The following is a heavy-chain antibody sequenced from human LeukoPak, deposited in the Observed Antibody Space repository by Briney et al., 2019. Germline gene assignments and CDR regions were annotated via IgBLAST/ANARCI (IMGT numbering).Heavy chain of an antibody. CDR1: GFTISSYT. V-gene: IGHV3-21*01. Sequence: GSLRLSCAAFGFTISSYTMNWVRQAPGQGLDWFSFISSRGSFIYYADSVTGRFTISRDNAKNSLYLKMNSLRAEDTAVYYCVKDLMSSTGYERYYYYGMDVWGKGTTVTVSS. J-gene: IGHJ6*04. D-gene: IGHD5-12*01. CDR3: VKDLMSSTGYERYYYYGMDV. CDR2: ISSRGSFI.